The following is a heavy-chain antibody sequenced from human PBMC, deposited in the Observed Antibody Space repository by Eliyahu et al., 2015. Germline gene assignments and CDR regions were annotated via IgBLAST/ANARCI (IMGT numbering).Heavy chain of an antibody. CDR2: IVSILGTA. CDR3: ATLGFCSGGTCYSDN. CDR1: GGTFITDT. V-gene: IGHV1-69*01. J-gene: IGHJ4*02. D-gene: IGHD2-15*01. Sequence: QVHLVQSGAEVKKPGSSVKVSCKASGGTFITDTFSWVRXAPGQGLEWMGGIVSILGTANYAQKFQGRVTITADESTSTAYMELTRLRSEDTAVYYCATLGFCSGGTCYSDNWGRGTLVTVSS.